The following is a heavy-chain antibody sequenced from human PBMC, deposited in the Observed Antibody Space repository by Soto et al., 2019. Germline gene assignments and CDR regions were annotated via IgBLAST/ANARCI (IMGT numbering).Heavy chain of an antibody. V-gene: IGHV4-59*01. Sequence: LSLTCTVSGGSINNYYWSWFRQPPGKGLEWIGYIYYSGSTSYNPSLKSRVTISVDTSMNQFSLKLSSVTAADTAVYYCARVGSGYYTYFDYWGQGTLVTVSS. J-gene: IGHJ4*02. CDR1: GGSINNYY. D-gene: IGHD3-3*01. CDR3: ARVGSGYYTYFDY. CDR2: IYYSGST.